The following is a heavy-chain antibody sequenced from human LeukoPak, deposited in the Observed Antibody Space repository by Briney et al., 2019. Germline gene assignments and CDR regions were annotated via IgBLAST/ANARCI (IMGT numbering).Heavy chain of an antibody. Sequence: SETLSLTCTVSGGSISSSSYYWSWIRQPPGKGLEWIGYIYYSGSTYYNPSLKSRLTMSVDTSRNQFSLRLTSVTAADTAVYYCARTETTVTEFGPWGQGTLVTVSS. CDR3: ARTETTVTEFGP. D-gene: IGHD4-17*01. J-gene: IGHJ5*02. V-gene: IGHV4-30-4*01. CDR1: GGSISSSSYY. CDR2: IYYSGST.